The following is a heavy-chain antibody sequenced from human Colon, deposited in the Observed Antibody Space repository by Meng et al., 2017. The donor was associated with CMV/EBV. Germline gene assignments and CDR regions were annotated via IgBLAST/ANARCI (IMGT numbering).Heavy chain of an antibody. D-gene: IGHD3-22*01. J-gene: IGHJ6*02. V-gene: IGHV3-9*01. Sequence: GGSLRLSCTASGFRLENYAMHWVRQLPGRGLEWVSTINWNSVKIVYADSVKGRFTVSRDNAKNSLYLEMSSLTSEDTALYHCAREGPYDNIGFDVWGQGTTVTVSS. CDR2: INWNSVKI. CDR3: AREGPYDNIGFDV. CDR1: GFRLENYA.